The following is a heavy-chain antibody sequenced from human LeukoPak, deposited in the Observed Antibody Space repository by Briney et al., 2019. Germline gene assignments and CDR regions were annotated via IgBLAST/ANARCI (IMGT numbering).Heavy chain of an antibody. Sequence: HPGRSLRLSCAASGFTFSNYGIHWVRQAPGKGLEWVAVILYDGSDEYYADSVKGRFTISRDNSKNTLSLQMNSLRAEDTAVYYCAKDADSYGYADWGQGTLVTVSS. J-gene: IGHJ4*02. V-gene: IGHV3-33*06. D-gene: IGHD5-18*01. CDR2: ILYDGSDE. CDR3: AKDADSYGYAD. CDR1: GFTFSNYG.